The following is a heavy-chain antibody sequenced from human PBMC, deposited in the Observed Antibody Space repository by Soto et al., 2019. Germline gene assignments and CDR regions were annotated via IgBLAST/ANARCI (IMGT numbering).Heavy chain of an antibody. CDR1: GGSITRGDYY. CDR2: IYYRAMP. V-gene: IGHV4-30-4*01. Sequence: SETLSLTCNVSGGSITRGDYYWSWLRQPPGKGLEWIGYIYYRAMPYYNPSLKSRVTISVDTSKNQFSLSMTSVTAADTAVYYCARGSALLFYYFDDWGQGTPVTVSS. CDR3: ARGSALLFYYFDD. J-gene: IGHJ4*02. D-gene: IGHD6-13*01.